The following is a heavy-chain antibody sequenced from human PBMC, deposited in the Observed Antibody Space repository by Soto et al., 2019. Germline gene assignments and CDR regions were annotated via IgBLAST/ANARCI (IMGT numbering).Heavy chain of an antibody. D-gene: IGHD3-3*01. CDR1: GGSISSRSHY. CDR2: SFYRGST. Sequence: QLQLQESGPGLVKPSETLSLTCTVSGGSISSRSHYWGWIRQSPGKHLEWIGSSFYRGSTHYNPSLKTRVTIPVDTSKNQLSLKLYSVTAADTAVYYCATADGFGVVTPFFEYWGQGILVTVSS. CDR3: ATADGFGVVTPFFEY. V-gene: IGHV4-39*01. J-gene: IGHJ4*02.